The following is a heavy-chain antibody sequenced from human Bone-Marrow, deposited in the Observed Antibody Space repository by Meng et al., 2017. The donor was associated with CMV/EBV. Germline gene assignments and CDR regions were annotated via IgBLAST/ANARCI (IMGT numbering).Heavy chain of an antibody. V-gene: IGHV1-46*01. D-gene: IGHD3-22*01. CDR2: INPSGGST. CDR1: GYTFTGCY. Sequence: ASVKVSCKASGYTFTGCYLHWVRQAPGQGLEWMGIINPSGGSTSYAQKFQGRVTMTRDTSTSTVYMELSSLRSEDTAVYYCARDPEGSGYSNWFDPWGQGTLVTVSS. J-gene: IGHJ5*02. CDR3: ARDPEGSGYSNWFDP.